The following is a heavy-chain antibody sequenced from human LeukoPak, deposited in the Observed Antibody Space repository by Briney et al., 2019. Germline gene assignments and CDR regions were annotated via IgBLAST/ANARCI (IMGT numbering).Heavy chain of an antibody. D-gene: IGHD6-13*01. CDR3: ARSSGNYYYYYGMEV. CDR2: IYPGDSDT. J-gene: IGHJ6*01. Sequence: TRGESLKISCKGSGYSFTSYWIGWVRQMPGKGLEWMGIIYPGDSDTRYSPSFQGQVTISADKSISTAYLQWSSLKASDTAMYYCARSSGNYYYYYGMEVWRQGTTVTVSS. CDR1: GYSFTSYW. V-gene: IGHV5-51*01.